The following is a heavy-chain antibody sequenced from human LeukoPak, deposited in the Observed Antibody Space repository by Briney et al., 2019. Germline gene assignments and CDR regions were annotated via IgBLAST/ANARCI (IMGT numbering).Heavy chain of an antibody. CDR3: ARGSVGPVPFDY. J-gene: IGHJ4*02. Sequence: SETLSLTCTVSGYSISSGYYWGWIRQPPGKGLEWIGSIYHSGSTYYNPSLKSRVTISVDTSKNQFSLKLSSVTAADRAVYYCARGSVGPVPFDYWGQGTLVTVSS. V-gene: IGHV4-38-2*02. CDR1: GYSISSGYY. CDR2: IYHSGST.